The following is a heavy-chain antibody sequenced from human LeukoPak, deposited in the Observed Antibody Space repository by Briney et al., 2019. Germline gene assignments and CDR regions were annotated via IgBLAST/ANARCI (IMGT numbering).Heavy chain of an antibody. CDR1: GFTFSSYG. J-gene: IGHJ4*02. D-gene: IGHD3-10*01. CDR3: AKDMVSLIDY. CDR2: IRYDGSNK. Sequence: SGGSLRLSCAASGFTFSSYGMHWVRQAPGKGLEWVAFIRYDGSNKYYADSVKGRFTISRDNSKTTLYLQMNSLRAEATAVYYCAKDMVSLIDYWGQGTLVTVSS. V-gene: IGHV3-30*02.